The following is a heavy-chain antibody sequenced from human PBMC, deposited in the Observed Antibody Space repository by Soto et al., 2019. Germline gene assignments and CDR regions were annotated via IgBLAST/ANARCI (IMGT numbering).Heavy chain of an antibody. D-gene: IGHD5-12*01. CDR1: GYTFTSYY. CDR3: ARAPVDIVPNDYYYYYGMDV. CDR2: INPSGGTT. J-gene: IGHJ6*02. Sequence: GASVKVSCKASGYTFTSYYMHWVRQAPGQGLEWMGIINPSGGTTSYAQKFQGRVTMTRDTSTSTAYMELSSLRSEDTAVYYCARAPVDIVPNDYYYYYGMDVWGQGTTVTVSS. V-gene: IGHV1-46*01.